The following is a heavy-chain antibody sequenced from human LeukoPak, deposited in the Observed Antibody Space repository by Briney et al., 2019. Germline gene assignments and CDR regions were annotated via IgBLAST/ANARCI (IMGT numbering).Heavy chain of an antibody. CDR3: ARVFGVVIHQYYYMDV. D-gene: IGHD3-3*01. V-gene: IGHV3-21*01. Sequence: GGSLRLSCAASGFTFSSYSMNWVRQAPGKGLEWVSSISSSSSYIYYADSVKGRFTISRDNAMNSLYLQMNSLRAEDTAVYYCARVFGVVIHQYYYMDVWGKGTTVTVSS. CDR2: ISSSSSYI. CDR1: GFTFSSYS. J-gene: IGHJ6*03.